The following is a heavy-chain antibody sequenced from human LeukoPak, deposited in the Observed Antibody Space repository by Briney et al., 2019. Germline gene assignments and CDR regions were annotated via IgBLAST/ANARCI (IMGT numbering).Heavy chain of an antibody. D-gene: IGHD3-22*01. Sequence: ASETLSLTCTVSGGSISSYYWSWIRQPPGKGLEWIGYIYYSGSTNYNPSLKSRVTISVDTSKNQFSLKLSSVTAADTAVYYCARGAYYDSSGYYGIVYWGQGTLVTVSS. CDR2: IYYSGST. V-gene: IGHV4-59*01. CDR3: ARGAYYDSSGYYGIVY. J-gene: IGHJ4*02. CDR1: GGSISSYY.